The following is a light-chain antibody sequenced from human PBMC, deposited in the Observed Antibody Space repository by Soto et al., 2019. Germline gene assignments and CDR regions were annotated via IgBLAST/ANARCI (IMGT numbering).Light chain of an antibody. Sequence: QSALTQPRSVSGSPGQSVTISCTGTSSDVGGFNSVSWYQQHPGKAPKLMIYEVSNRPSGVSNRFSGSKSGNTASLTISGLQAEDETDYYCFSYTSSGTYVFGTGTKVTVL. V-gene: IGLV2-14*01. CDR1: SSDVGGFNS. J-gene: IGLJ1*01. CDR2: EVS. CDR3: FSYTSSGTYV.